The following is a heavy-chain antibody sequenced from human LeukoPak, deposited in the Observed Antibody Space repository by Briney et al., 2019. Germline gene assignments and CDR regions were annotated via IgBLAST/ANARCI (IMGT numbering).Heavy chain of an antibody. J-gene: IGHJ3*02. CDR1: GFTFSSYS. Sequence: GGSLRLSCAASGFTFSSYSMNWVRQAPGKGLEWVSYISSSSSTIYYADSVKGRFTISRDNSKNTLYLQMNSLRAEDTAVYYCAKDGRGYSYGYDDAFDIWGQGTMVTVSS. V-gene: IGHV3-48*01. CDR2: ISSSSSTI. D-gene: IGHD5-18*01. CDR3: AKDGRGYSYGYDDAFDI.